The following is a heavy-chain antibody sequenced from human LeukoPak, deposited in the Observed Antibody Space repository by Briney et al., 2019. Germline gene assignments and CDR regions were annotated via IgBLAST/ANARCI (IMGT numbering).Heavy chain of an antibody. Sequence: ASETLSLTCTVSGGSISSYYWSWIRQPPGKGLEWIGYIYYSGSTNYNPSLKSRVTISIDTSKNQFSLNLSSVTAADTAVYYCARVGNYAWSNWFDPWGQGTLVTVFS. CDR3: ARVGNYAWSNWFDP. CDR1: GGSISSYY. D-gene: IGHD4-11*01. V-gene: IGHV4-59*01. J-gene: IGHJ5*02. CDR2: IYYSGST.